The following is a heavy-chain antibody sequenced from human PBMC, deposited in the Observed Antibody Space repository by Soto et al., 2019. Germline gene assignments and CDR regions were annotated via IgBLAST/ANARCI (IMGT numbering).Heavy chain of an antibody. V-gene: IGHV3-30*18. J-gene: IGHJ4*02. D-gene: IGHD1-26*01. CDR3: AKDVVGATNY. CDR2: ISYDGSNK. CDR1: GFTFSSYG. Sequence: QVQLVESGGGVVQPGRSLRLSCAASGFTFSSYGMHWVRQAPGKGLEWVAVISYDGSNKYYADSVKGRFTISRDNSKNTLYMQMNSLRAEDRAVYYCAKDVVGATNYWGRGTLVTVSS.